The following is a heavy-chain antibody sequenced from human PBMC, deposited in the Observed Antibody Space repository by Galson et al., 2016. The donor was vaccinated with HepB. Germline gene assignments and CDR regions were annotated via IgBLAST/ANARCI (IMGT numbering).Heavy chain of an antibody. CDR3: AKEVPNAFDP. V-gene: IGHV3-23*01. Sequence: SLRLSCAASGFTFSGYGMSWVRQAPGKGLEWVSAINSGGTTFYADSVTGRSTISRDNSKNTPCLQMNSLRAEDTAVYYCAKEVPNAFDPWGQGTLVTVSS. CDR2: INSGGTT. CDR1: GFTFSGYG. J-gene: IGHJ5*02. D-gene: IGHD2-8*01.